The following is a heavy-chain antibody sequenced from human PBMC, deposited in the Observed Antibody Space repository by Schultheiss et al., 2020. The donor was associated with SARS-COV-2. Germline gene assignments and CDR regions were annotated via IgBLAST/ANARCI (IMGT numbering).Heavy chain of an antibody. J-gene: IGHJ4*02. D-gene: IGHD2-8*01. CDR2: IYHSGST. V-gene: IGHV4-59*01. Sequence: SETLSLTCAVSGGSINSYHWSWIRQPPGKGLEWIGEIYHSGSTNYNPSLKSRVTISVDTSENQFSLKLSSVTAADTAVYYCARDGGTNGVRYWGQGTLVTVSS. CDR3: ARDGGTNGVRY. CDR1: GGSINSYH.